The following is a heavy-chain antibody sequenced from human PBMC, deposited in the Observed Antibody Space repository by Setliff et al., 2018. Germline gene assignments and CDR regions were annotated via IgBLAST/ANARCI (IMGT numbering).Heavy chain of an antibody. CDR3: ARDTSPYGSGIFDY. CDR1: GFTFSSYA. V-gene: IGHV3-23*01. J-gene: IGHJ4*02. D-gene: IGHD3-10*01. Sequence: PGGSLRLSCAASGFTFSSYAMSWVRQAPGKGLEWVSAISGSGGSTYYADSVKGRFIISRDNSENTLYLQMNSLRAEDTAVYYCARDTSPYGSGIFDYWGQGTLVTVSS. CDR2: ISGSGGST.